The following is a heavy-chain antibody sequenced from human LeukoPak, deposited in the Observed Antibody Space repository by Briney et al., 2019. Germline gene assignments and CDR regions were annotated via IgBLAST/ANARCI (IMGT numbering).Heavy chain of an antibody. CDR1: GYTFTTHW. Sequence: GESLKISCKGSGYTFTTHWIGWVRQMPGKGLEWMGIIYPGDADIKYSPSSQGQVTIPADKSVTTAYLQWSSLKASDTAMYYCARSDYGGNSFDYWGQGTLVTVSS. D-gene: IGHD4-23*01. J-gene: IGHJ4*02. CDR3: ARSDYGGNSFDY. V-gene: IGHV5-51*01. CDR2: IYPGDADI.